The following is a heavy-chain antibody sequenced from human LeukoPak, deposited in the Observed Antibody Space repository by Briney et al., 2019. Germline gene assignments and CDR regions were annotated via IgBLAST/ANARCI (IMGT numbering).Heavy chain of an antibody. Sequence: GASVKVSCKASGYTFTSYGISWVRQAPGHGLEWMGWISAYNGNTNYAQKLQGRVTMTTDTSTSTAYMELRSLRSDDTAVYYCATTFGGVIVIPEDYWGQGTLVTVSS. D-gene: IGHD3-16*02. J-gene: IGHJ4*02. V-gene: IGHV1-18*01. CDR2: ISAYNGNT. CDR1: GYTFTSYG. CDR3: ATTFGGVIVIPEDY.